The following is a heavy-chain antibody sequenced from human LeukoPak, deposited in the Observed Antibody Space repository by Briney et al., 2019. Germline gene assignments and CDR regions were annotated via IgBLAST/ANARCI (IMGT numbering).Heavy chain of an antibody. CDR1: GYTFTVYF. J-gene: IGHJ4*02. V-gene: IGHV1-2*02. CDR2: INPNSGGT. D-gene: IGHD3-22*01. CDR3: ARELNYDSSGYYFDY. Sequence: GASVKVSCKASGYTFTVYFMHRVRQAPGQGLEWMGWINPNSGGTNYEQKFQGRVTMTRDTSISTAYMELSRLRSDDTAVYYCARELNYDSSGYYFDYWGQGTLDPLFS.